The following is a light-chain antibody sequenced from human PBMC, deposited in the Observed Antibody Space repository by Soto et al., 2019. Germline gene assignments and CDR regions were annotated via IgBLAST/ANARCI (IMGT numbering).Light chain of an antibody. V-gene: IGKV3-20*01. CDR1: QSVSSSY. CDR2: SAS. J-gene: IGKJ2*01. CDR3: QKYNTSLGAYT. Sequence: EIVLTQSPVTLSLSPGERATLSCRASQSVSSSYLAWYQQKPGQAPRLLIYSASSRATGIPDRFSGSGSGKDFPLTISRLGPEDFEVYYCQKYNTSLGAYTFGQGTRLEIK.